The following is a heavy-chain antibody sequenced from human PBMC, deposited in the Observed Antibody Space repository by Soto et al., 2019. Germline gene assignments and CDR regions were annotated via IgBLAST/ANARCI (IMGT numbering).Heavy chain of an antibody. V-gene: IGHV3-66*01. D-gene: IGHD3-10*01. Sequence: GGSLRLSCAASGFTVSSNYMSWVRQAPGKGLEWVSVIYSGGSTYYADSVKGRFTISRDNSKNTLYLQMNSLRAEDTAVYYCAREIKDGSGSYSARDAFDIWGQGTMVTVSS. J-gene: IGHJ3*02. CDR2: IYSGGST. CDR1: GFTVSSNY. CDR3: AREIKDGSGSYSARDAFDI.